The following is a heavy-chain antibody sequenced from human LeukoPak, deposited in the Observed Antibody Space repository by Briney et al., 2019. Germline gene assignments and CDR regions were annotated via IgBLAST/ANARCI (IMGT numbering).Heavy chain of an antibody. V-gene: IGHV3-7*01. D-gene: IGHD4-23*01. CDR2: IQQDGSGK. CDR1: GFTFSSHS. CDR3: ARDPDYGGSGFFGDS. J-gene: IGHJ4*02. Sequence: GGSLRLSCAASGFTFSSHSMSWVRQAPGKGLEWVANIQQDGSGKYYVDSVKGRFTISRDNAKNSLYLQMNSLRAEDTAVYYCARDPDYGGSGFFGDSWGQGTLVTVSS.